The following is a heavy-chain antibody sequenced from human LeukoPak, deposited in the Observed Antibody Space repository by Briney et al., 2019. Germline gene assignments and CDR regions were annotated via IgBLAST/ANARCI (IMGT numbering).Heavy chain of an antibody. CDR3: ARDLIAVRPGWFDR. D-gene: IGHD6-6*01. CDR2: ISAYNGNT. CDR1: GYTFTTYG. Sequence: ASVKVSCKASGYTFTTYGINWVRQAPGQGLEWMGWISAYNGNTNYAQKFQDRVTMTTDTTTSTAYMELRSLRSDDTAVYYCARDLIAVRPGWFDRWGQGTLVTASS. J-gene: IGHJ5*02. V-gene: IGHV1-18*01.